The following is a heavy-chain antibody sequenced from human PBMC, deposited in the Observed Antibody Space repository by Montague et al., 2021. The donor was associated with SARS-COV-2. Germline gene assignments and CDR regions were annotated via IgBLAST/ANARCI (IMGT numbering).Heavy chain of an antibody. CDR3: ATLSRRTAAGTRDYFGLDV. V-gene: IGHV4-4*02. D-gene: IGHD6-13*01. Sequence: SETLSLTCRVSGDSISTSTWWTWVRQPPGKGLAWIGEIFHSGTINYNPSLKSRVSISVDKSNNQFSLRLSSLIAADTAVYYCATLSRRTAAGTRDYFGLDVWGQGTTVVVSS. J-gene: IGHJ6*02. CDR1: GDSISTSTW. CDR2: IFHSGTI.